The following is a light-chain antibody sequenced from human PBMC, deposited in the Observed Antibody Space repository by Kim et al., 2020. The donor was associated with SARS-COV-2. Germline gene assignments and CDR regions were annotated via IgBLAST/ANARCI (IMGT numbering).Light chain of an antibody. Sequence: ELTQPPSASGTPGQRVPISCSGSRSNIGSNYVYWYQHLPGTAPKLLIYRNNQRPSGVPDRFSGSKSGTSASLAISGLRSEDEADYYCAAWDDSLSGVVFGGGTQLTVL. J-gene: IGLJ2*01. V-gene: IGLV1-47*01. CDR2: RNN. CDR3: AAWDDSLSGVV. CDR1: RSNIGSNY.